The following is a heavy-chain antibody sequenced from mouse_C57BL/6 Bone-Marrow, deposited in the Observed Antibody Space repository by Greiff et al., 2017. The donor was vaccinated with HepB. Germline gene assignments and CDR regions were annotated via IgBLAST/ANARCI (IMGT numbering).Heavy chain of an antibody. Sequence: EVQLVESGGGLVKPGGSLKLSCAASGFTFSSYAMSWVRQTPEKRLEWVATISDGGSYTYYPDNVKGRFTISRDNAKNNLYLQMSHLKSEDTAMYYCARDGITTVVGVWYFDVWGTGTTVTVSS. D-gene: IGHD1-1*01. V-gene: IGHV5-4*01. CDR3: ARDGITTVVGVWYFDV. J-gene: IGHJ1*03. CDR1: GFTFSSYA. CDR2: ISDGGSYT.